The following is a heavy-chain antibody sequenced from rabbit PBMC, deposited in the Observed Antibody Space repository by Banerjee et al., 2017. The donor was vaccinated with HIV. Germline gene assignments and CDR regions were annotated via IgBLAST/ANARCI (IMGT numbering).Heavy chain of an antibody. Sequence: QQQLVESGGGLVQPEGSLTLTCTASGFSFSGRYDMCWVRQAPGKGLEWIGYINTGYSTTDYASWAKGRFTISKTSSTTVTLQMTSLTAADTATYFCASRPYSNSNTGGLWGPGTLVTVS. D-gene: IGHD1-1*01. CDR3: ASRPYSNSNTGGL. V-gene: IGHV1S45*01. J-gene: IGHJ4*01. CDR1: GFSFSGRYD. CDR2: INTGYSTT.